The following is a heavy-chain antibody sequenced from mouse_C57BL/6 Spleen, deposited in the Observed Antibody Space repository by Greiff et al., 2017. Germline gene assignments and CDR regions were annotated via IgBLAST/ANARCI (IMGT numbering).Heavy chain of an antibody. CDR3: ARWGFYDGGYFDY. CDR1: GYTFTSYW. V-gene: IGHV1-64*01. J-gene: IGHJ2*01. CDR2: IHPNSGST. Sequence: QVQLQQPGAELVKPGASVKLSCKASGYTFTSYWMHWVKQRPGQGLEWIGMIHPNSGSTNYNEKFKSKATLTVDKSSSTAYMQLSSLTSEDSAVYYCARWGFYDGGYFDYWGQGTTLTVSS. D-gene: IGHD2-12*01.